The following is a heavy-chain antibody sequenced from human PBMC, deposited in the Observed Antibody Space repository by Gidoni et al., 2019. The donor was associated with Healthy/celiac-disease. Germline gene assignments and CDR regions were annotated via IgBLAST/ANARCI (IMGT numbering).Heavy chain of an antibody. CDR2: IIPIFGTA. D-gene: IGHD3-3*01. V-gene: IGHV1-69*06. CDR1: GGTFSSYA. CDR3: AHSPALFGVVSNWFDP. J-gene: IGHJ5*02. Sequence: QVQLVQSGAEVKKPGSSVKVSCKASGGTFSSYAISWVRQAPGQGLEWMGGIIPIFGTANYAQKFQGRVTITADKSTSTAYMELSSLRSEDTAVYYCAHSPALFGVVSNWFDPWGQGTLVTVSS.